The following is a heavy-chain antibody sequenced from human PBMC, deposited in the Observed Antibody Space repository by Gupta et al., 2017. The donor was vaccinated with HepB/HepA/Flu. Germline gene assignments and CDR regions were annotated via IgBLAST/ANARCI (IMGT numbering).Heavy chain of an antibody. V-gene: IGHV3-7*01. D-gene: IGHD5-18*01. J-gene: IGHJ6*03. CDR1: GFTFFTYW. CDR2: INQDGSGK. Sequence: EVQLVESGGGLVQPGGSLRLSCAAPGFTFFTYWLRWVRRAPGKGLEWVANINQDGSGKYYVDSVRGRFTISRDNPKNSLYLQMNSLRAEDTAVYYCARIRGYSYGPYYSYMDVWGKGTTVTVSS. CDR3: ARIRGYSYGPYYSYMDV.